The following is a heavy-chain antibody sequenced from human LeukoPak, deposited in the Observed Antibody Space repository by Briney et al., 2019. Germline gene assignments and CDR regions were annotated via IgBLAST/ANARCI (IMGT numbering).Heavy chain of an antibody. CDR1: GDSIRNTY. D-gene: IGHD3-22*01. J-gene: IGHJ3*02. Sequence: SETLSLTCAVSGDSIRNTYWSWIRQPPGKALEWIGYIYSSGTTHYNPSLKSRVTMSVDTSKSHFSLNLSAVTAADTAVYHCARHYYDTNGHYADAFDIWGQGTMVIVSS. CDR2: IYSSGTT. CDR3: ARHYYDTNGHYADAFDI. V-gene: IGHV4-59*08.